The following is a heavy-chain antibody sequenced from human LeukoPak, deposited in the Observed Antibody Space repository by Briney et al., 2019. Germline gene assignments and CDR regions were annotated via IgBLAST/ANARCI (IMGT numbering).Heavy chain of an antibody. CDR1: GFTFSSYA. CDR3: ARDPTRILTGYIFGDNFDY. Sequence: PGGSLRLSCAASGFTFSSYAMSWVRQAPGKGLEWVSAISGSGGSTYYADPVKGRFTISRDNSKNTLYLQMNSLRAEDTAVYYCARDPTRILTGYIFGDNFDYWGQGTLVTVSS. J-gene: IGHJ4*02. D-gene: IGHD3-9*01. V-gene: IGHV3-23*01. CDR2: ISGSGGST.